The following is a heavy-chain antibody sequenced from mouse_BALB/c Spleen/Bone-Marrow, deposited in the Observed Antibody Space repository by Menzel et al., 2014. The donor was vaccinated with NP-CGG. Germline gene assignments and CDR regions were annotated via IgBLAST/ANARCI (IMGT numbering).Heavy chain of an antibody. CDR2: IYPGDGDT. J-gene: IGHJ4*01. Sequence: VKLMESGPELVKPGASVKISCKASGYAFSSSWMNWVKQRPGQGLEWIGRIYPGDGDTKYNGKFKGKATLTADKSSSTAYMQLSSLPSVDSAVYFCARPLNWDPYAMDYWGQGTSVTVSS. CDR3: ARPLNWDPYAMDY. V-gene: IGHV1-82*01. CDR1: GYAFSSSW. D-gene: IGHD4-1*02.